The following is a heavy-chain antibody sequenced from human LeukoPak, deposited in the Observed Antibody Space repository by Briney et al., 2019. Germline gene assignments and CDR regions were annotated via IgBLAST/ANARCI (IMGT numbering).Heavy chain of an antibody. Sequence: SVKVSCKASGGTFSSYAISWVRQAPGQGLEWMGGIIPIFGTTNYAQKFQGRVTITADEFTSTVYMEVSSLRSEDTAVYYCARSRGMNFYGRSGWKGYYFDNWGQGTLVTVSS. J-gene: IGHJ4*02. CDR2: IIPIFGTT. V-gene: IGHV1-69*13. D-gene: IGHD3-22*01. CDR1: GGTFSSYA. CDR3: ARSRGMNFYGRSGWKGYYFDN.